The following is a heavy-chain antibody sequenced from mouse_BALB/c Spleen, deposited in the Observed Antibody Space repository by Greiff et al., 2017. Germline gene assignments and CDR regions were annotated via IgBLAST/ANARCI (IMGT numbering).Heavy chain of an antibody. Sequence: EVNVVESGGGLVKPGGSLKLSCAASGFTFSDYYMYWVRQTPEKRLEWVATISDGGSYTNYPDSVKGRFTIARDNAKNNLYLQMSSLKSEDTAMYYCARGRDYRYYFDDWGQGTTLTVSS. CDR2: ISDGGSYT. J-gene: IGHJ2*01. CDR3: ARGRDYRYYFDD. D-gene: IGHD2-14*01. CDR1: GFTFSDYY. V-gene: IGHV5-4*02.